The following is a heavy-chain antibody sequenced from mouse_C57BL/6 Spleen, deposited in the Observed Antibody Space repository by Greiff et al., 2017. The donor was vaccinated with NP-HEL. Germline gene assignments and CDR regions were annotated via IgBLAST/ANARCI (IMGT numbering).Heavy chain of an antibody. D-gene: IGHD4-1*01. CDR3: ARWTGSYYFDY. V-gene: IGHV7-3*01. CDR2: IRNKANGYTT. Sequence: EVQGVESGGGLVQPGGSLSLSCAASGFTFTDYYMSWVRQPPGKALEWLGFIRNKANGYTTEYSASVKGRFTISRDNSQSILYLQMNALRAEDSATYYCARWTGSYYFDYWGQGTTLTVSS. CDR1: GFTFTDYY. J-gene: IGHJ2*01.